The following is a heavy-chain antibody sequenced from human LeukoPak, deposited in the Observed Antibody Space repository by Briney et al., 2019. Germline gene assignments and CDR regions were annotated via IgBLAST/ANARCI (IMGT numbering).Heavy chain of an antibody. CDR3: ARESSNGYFLPY. CDR2: IYSGGRT. V-gene: IGHV3-66*02. CDR1: GFTVSSNY. D-gene: IGHD3-22*01. Sequence: PGGSLRLSCAACGFTVSSNYMRWVRQAPGKGVEWVSVIYSGGRTYYAVSVKGRFTISRDNSNNTLYIQMNSLRAEDTAVYYCARESSNGYFLPYWGQGTLVTVSS. J-gene: IGHJ4*02.